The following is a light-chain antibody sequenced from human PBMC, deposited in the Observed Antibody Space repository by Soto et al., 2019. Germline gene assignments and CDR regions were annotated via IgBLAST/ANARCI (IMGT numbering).Light chain of an antibody. CDR1: SSDVGAYNH. CDR2: EVS. CDR3: ISYAVSNIVV. Sequence: QSALTQPPSASGSPGQSVTISCTGTSSDVGAYNHVSWYQQNPGKVPKLMIYEVSQRPSGVPDRFSGSTSGNTASLTVSGLQAEDEADYYCISYAVSNIVVFGTGTKLTVL. J-gene: IGLJ1*01. V-gene: IGLV2-8*01.